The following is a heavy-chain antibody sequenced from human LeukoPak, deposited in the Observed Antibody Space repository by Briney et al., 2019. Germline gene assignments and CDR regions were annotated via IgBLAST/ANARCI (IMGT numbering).Heavy chain of an antibody. CDR1: GLTFDDYG. D-gene: IGHD3-10*01. CDR3: ARDRVRMVRGVPSYYGMDV. CDR2: INWNGGST. Sequence: PGGSLRLSCAASGLTFDDYGMSWVRQAPGKGLEWVSGINWNGGSTGYADSVKGRFTISRDNAKNSLYLQMNSLRAEDTALYHCARDRVRMVRGVPSYYGMDVWGQGTTVTVSS. V-gene: IGHV3-20*01. J-gene: IGHJ6*02.